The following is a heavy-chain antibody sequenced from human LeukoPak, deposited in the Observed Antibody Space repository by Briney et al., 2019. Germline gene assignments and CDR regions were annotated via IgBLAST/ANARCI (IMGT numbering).Heavy chain of an antibody. CDR3: ARSSSSKTKNAFDI. D-gene: IGHD6-13*01. CDR2: IYPGDSDT. Sequence: GESLKISCKGSGYPFSSYWIGWVRQMPGKGLEWMGIIYPGDSDTRYSPSFQGQVTISADKSISTAYLQWSSLKASDTAMYYCARSSSSKTKNAFDIWGQGTMVTVSS. CDR1: GYPFSSYW. J-gene: IGHJ3*02. V-gene: IGHV5-51*01.